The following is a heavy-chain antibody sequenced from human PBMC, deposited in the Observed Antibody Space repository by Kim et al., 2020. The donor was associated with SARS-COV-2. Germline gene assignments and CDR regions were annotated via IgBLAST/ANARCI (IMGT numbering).Heavy chain of an antibody. D-gene: IGHD7-27*01. CDR3: VKAGANWGSYFDN. V-gene: IGHV3-23*01. CDR2: IEGSGGRR. CDR1: GFTFSTYM. Sequence: GGSLRLSCAASGFTFSTYMMNWVRQAPGKGLEWVSDIEGSGGRRNYADSVKGRFTISRDNSKNTLYLQMNRLRDEDTAVYYCVKAGANWGSYFDNWGQGTLVSVSS. J-gene: IGHJ4*02.